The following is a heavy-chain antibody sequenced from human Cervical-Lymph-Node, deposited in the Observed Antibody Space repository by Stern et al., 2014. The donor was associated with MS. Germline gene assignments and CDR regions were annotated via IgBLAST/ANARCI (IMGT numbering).Heavy chain of an antibody. V-gene: IGHV3-11*01. D-gene: IGHD3-10*01. CDR3: ARGTVWFGELVES. J-gene: IGHJ5*02. Sequence: QVQLVESGGGLVKPGGSLTLSCAASGFSFSDYSMSWTRQAPGQGMEWVSHISRTGATKDCADFVKGRFTISRDNAKDSVCLHSNSLRAEDTAVYYCARGTVWFGELVESWGQGTLVAVSS. CDR2: ISRTGATK. CDR1: GFSFSDYS.